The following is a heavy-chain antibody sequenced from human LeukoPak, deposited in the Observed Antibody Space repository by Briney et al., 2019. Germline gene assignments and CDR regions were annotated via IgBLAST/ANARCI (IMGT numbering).Heavy chain of an antibody. V-gene: IGHV3-33*01. CDR3: AGDTPPGGDYYFDY. D-gene: IGHD1-14*01. J-gene: IGHJ4*02. Sequence: GGSLRLSCAASGFSFSTYGMHWVRQAPGKGLERVALIWNAGTNTYYADSVKGRFTISRDNSKNTLYLQMNSLRAEDTAVYYCAGDTPPGGDYYFDYWGQGTLVIVSS. CDR2: IWNAGTNT. CDR1: GFSFSTYG.